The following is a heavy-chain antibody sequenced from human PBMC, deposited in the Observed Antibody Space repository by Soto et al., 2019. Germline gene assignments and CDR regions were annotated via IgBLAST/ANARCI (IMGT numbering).Heavy chain of an antibody. CDR2: IYYSGST. CDR3: ARGYSYGYYYYYGMDV. D-gene: IGHD5-18*01. Sequence: TSETLSLTCTVSGDSISSGGYYWSWIRQHPGKGQEWIGYIYYSGSTYYNPSLKSRVTISVDTSKNQFSLKLSSVTAADTAVYYCARGYSYGYYYYYGMDVWGQGTTVTVSS. V-gene: IGHV4-31*03. J-gene: IGHJ6*02. CDR1: GDSISSGGYY.